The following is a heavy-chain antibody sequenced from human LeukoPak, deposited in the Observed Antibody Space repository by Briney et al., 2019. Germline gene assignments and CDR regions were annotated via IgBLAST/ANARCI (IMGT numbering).Heavy chain of an antibody. Sequence: GGSLRLSCAASGFTFSTYSMNWVRQAPGKGLEWVSSITGSSSHLYYADSMKGRFTISRDNAKNSLYLQMDSLRAADTAVYYCARDPYSGSLYGYYYYYMDVWGKGTTVTVSS. CDR2: ITGSSSHL. CDR3: ARDPYSGSLYGYYYYYMDV. CDR1: GFTFSTYS. V-gene: IGHV3-21*01. J-gene: IGHJ6*03. D-gene: IGHD1-26*01.